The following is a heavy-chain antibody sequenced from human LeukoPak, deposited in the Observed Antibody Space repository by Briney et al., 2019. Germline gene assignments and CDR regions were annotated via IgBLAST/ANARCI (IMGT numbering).Heavy chain of an antibody. Sequence: PGGSLRLSCAASGFAFSSFGMHWVRQAPGKGLEWVAVIWYDGSNKYYADSVKGRFTISRDNSKNTLYLQMNSLRAEDTAVYYCAKFVVGRGSGSYYFEDVWGQGTTVTVSS. J-gene: IGHJ6*02. V-gene: IGHV3-33*06. CDR1: GFAFSSFG. CDR3: AKFVVGRGSGSYYFEDV. CDR2: IWYDGSNK. D-gene: IGHD3-10*01.